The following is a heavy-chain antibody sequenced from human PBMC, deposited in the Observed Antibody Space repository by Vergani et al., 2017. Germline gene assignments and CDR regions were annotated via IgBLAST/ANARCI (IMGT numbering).Heavy chain of an antibody. CDR2: INAGNGNT. CDR1: GYTFTTYA. Sequence: QVQLVQSGAEVKKPGASVKVSCKASGYTFTTYAMHWVRQAPGQRLEWMGWINAGNGNTKYSQKFQGRVTITRDTSASTAYMDLSSLRSEDTAVYYCARGGTVTTFFDYWGQGTLVTVSS. V-gene: IGHV1-3*01. D-gene: IGHD4-17*01. J-gene: IGHJ4*02. CDR3: ARGGTVTTFFDY.